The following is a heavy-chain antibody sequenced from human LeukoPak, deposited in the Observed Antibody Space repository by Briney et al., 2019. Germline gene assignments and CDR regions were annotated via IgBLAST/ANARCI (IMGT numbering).Heavy chain of an antibody. V-gene: IGHV3-9*01. Sequence: GGSLRLSCAASGFTFDDYAMHWVRQAPGKGLEWVSGISWNSGSIGYADSVKGRFTISRDNAKNSLYLQMNSLRAEDTALYYCAKDLSGWTGMFDYWGQGTLVTVSS. CDR1: GFTFDDYA. J-gene: IGHJ4*02. CDR3: AKDLSGWTGMFDY. D-gene: IGHD6-19*01. CDR2: ISWNSGSI.